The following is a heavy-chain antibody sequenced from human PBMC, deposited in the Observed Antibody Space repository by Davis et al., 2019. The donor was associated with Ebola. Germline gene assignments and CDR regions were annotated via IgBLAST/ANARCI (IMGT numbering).Heavy chain of an antibody. V-gene: IGHV5-51*01. D-gene: IGHD1-20*01. CDR2: IYTGDSDT. CDR1: GNSFTSHW. CDR3: ATLRRTITGMDDGFDI. Sequence: GESLKISCKDSGNSFTSHWIGWMRQMPGKGLEWMGIIYTGDSDTRYNPSFRGRVTISADKSIKTAFLQWSSLRASDTAMYYCATLRRTITGMDDGFDIWGKGTTVTVSS. J-gene: IGHJ6*04.